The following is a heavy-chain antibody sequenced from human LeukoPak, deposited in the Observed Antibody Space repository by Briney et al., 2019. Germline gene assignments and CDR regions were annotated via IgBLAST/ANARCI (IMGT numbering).Heavy chain of an antibody. CDR2: ISWNSGSI. Sequence: PGRSLRLSCAASGFTFDDYAMHWVRQAPGKGLEWVSGISWNSGSIGYADSVKGRFTISRDNAKNSLYLQMNSLRAEDTALYYCAKGRDKYQLLSKNWFDPWGQRTLVTVSS. J-gene: IGHJ5*02. CDR1: GFTFDDYA. D-gene: IGHD2-2*01. V-gene: IGHV3-9*01. CDR3: AKGRDKYQLLSKNWFDP.